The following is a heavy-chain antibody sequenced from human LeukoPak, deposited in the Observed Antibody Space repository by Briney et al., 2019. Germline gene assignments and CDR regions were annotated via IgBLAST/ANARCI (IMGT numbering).Heavy chain of an antibody. D-gene: IGHD5-18*01. J-gene: IGHJ4*02. CDR1: GFTFSSHV. Sequence: GGSLRLSCAASGFTFSSHVMHWVRQAPGKGLEWVAVISYDGSNKYYADSVKGRFTISRDNSKNTLYLQMNSLRAEDTAVYYCAKDSGGYTYVFDYWGQGTLVTVSS. V-gene: IGHV3-30*18. CDR2: ISYDGSNK. CDR3: AKDSGGYTYVFDY.